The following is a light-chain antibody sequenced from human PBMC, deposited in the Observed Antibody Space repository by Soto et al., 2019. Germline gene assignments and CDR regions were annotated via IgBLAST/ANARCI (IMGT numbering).Light chain of an antibody. CDR1: XXVXXG. V-gene: IGKV3-15*01. CDR3: QQNNNWPYT. J-gene: IGKJ2*01. Sequence: EIVXTXXXXTXSVSXGXXXXXSCXAXXXVXXGLAWYQQKPGQAPRLLIYRASIRVTGIPARFSGSGSGTEFTLTISSLQSEDFAVYYCQQNNNWPYTFGQGTKLEIK. CDR2: RAS.